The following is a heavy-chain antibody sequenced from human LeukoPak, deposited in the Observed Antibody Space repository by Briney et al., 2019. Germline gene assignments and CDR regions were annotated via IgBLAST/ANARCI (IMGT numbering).Heavy chain of an antibody. CDR3: AELGITMIGGV. Sequence: GGSLRLSCAASGFRLRSYGMSWVRQASGKGLEWVSYISSSGSTIYYADSVKGRFTISRDNAKNSLYLQMNSLRAEDTAVYYCAELGITMIGGVWGKGTTVTISS. J-gene: IGHJ6*04. CDR2: ISSSGSTI. CDR1: GFRLRSYG. V-gene: IGHV3-48*04. D-gene: IGHD3-10*02.